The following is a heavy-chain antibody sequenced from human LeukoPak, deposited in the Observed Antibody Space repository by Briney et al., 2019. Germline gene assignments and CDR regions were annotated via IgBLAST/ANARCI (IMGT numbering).Heavy chain of an antibody. CDR1: GFSFSSFA. Sequence: GGSLTLSCVGSGFSFSSFAMSWVRQAPGKGLEWVSTVSGGGAYTYYADSVKGRFTVSRDDSNSMHFLQMNSLRPEDTALYFCAKRITVSAGYYLDSWGQGTLVTVSS. D-gene: IGHD2-8*01. J-gene: IGHJ4*02. CDR3: AKRITVSAGYYLDS. V-gene: IGHV3-23*01. CDR2: VSGGGAYT.